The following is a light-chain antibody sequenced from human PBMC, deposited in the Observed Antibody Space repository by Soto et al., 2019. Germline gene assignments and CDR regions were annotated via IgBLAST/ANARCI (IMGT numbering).Light chain of an antibody. Sequence: EIVLTQSPATLSLSPGERATLSCRASQSVGNYLTWYQQKPGQAPRLLIYDASNRATGIPARFSGSGSGTDFTLTISSLEPEDFAVYYCQQRSNWPPLTFGGGTKVEI. V-gene: IGKV3-11*01. CDR1: QSVGNY. CDR3: QQRSNWPPLT. J-gene: IGKJ4*01. CDR2: DAS.